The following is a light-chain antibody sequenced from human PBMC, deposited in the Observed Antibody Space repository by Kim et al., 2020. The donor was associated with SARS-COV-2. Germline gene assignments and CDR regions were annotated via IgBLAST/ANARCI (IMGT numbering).Light chain of an antibody. CDR3: QQSHTTPLS. J-gene: IGKJ4*01. CDR1: QSISNY. Sequence: DIQMTQSPSSLSASLGDRVTITCRASQSISNYLNWYQQKPGKAPNLLIYAASSLHSGVPSRFSGSGSGTDFALTISSLQPEDFATYYCQQSHTTPLSFGGGTKVDIK. V-gene: IGKV1-39*01. CDR2: AAS.